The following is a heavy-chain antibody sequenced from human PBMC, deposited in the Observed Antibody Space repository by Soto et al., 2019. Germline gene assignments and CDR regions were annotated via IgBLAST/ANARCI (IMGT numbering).Heavy chain of an antibody. CDR1: GGSISVYY. V-gene: IGHV4-59*01. J-gene: IGHJ4*02. Sequence: PSETLSLTCTISGGSISVYYWSWIRQSPGQRLEWIGYIYDSGSPYYNPSLKTRVTIAADSSKNQIPLKLTSATAADTAVYYCARGVGSSPPRYWGRGTLVTVSS. CDR2: IYDSGSP. D-gene: IGHD3-9*01. CDR3: ARGVGSSPPRY.